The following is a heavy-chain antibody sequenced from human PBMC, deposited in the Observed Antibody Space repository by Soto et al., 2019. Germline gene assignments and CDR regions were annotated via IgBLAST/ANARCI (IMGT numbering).Heavy chain of an antibody. Sequence: SETLSLTCNVSGTSIIAYYWSWIRQPPGKALEWIGYISDRGSTKYNPSLKNRVAISLDTSRNQFSLNLTPVTASDTAIYFCARDPELHGLDHWGQGTLVTVS. J-gene: IGHJ4*02. D-gene: IGHD2-21*01. CDR1: GTSIIAYY. V-gene: IGHV4-59*01. CDR2: ISDRGST. CDR3: ARDPELHGLDH.